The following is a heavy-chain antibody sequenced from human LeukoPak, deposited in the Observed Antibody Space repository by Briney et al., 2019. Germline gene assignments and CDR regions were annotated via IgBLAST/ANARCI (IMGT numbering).Heavy chain of an antibody. CDR1: GFTFSSYA. CDR2: ISGSGGST. J-gene: IGHJ4*02. CDR3: AKDRIRRITMVRGVIITSGH. V-gene: IGHV3-23*01. D-gene: IGHD3-10*01. Sequence: PGASLRLSCAASGFTFSSYAMSWVRQAPGKGLEWVSAISGSGGSTYYADSVKGRFTISRDNSKNTLYLQMNSLRAEDTAVYYCAKDRIRRITMVRGVIITSGHWGQGTLATVSS.